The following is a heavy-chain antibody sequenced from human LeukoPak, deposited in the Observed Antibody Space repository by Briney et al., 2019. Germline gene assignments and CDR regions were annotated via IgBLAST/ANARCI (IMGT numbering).Heavy chain of an antibody. Sequence: GESLKISCKGSGYNFTSYWIGWVRQMPGKGLEWMGIIYPGDSDTRYGPSFQGQVTISADKSISTAYLQWSSLKASDTAMYYCARRGGRYDSPAKFDYWGQGTLVTVSS. J-gene: IGHJ4*02. CDR3: ARRGGRYDSPAKFDY. V-gene: IGHV5-51*01. D-gene: IGHD1-26*01. CDR1: GYNFTSYW. CDR2: IYPGDSDT.